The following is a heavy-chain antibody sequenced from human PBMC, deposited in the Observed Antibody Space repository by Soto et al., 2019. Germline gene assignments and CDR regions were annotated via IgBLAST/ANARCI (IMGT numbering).Heavy chain of an antibody. V-gene: IGHV5-51*01. Sequence: GESLKISFQGSGYSFTSYWIGWVRQMPGKGLEWMGIIYPGDSDTRYSPSFQGQVTISADKSISTAYLQWSSLKASDTAMYYCARRRYSSGWYPTDYWGQGTLVTVSS. J-gene: IGHJ4*02. D-gene: IGHD6-19*01. CDR1: GYSFTSYW. CDR2: IYPGDSDT. CDR3: ARRRYSSGWYPTDY.